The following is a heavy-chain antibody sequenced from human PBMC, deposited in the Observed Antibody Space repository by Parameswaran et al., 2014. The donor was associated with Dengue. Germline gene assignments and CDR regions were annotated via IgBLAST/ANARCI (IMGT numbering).Heavy chain of an antibody. Sequence: VRQMPGKGVEWMGIINPGGGTASYAQKFRGRVTMTRDRSTSTVDMEVSSLRSEDTAVYYCARAFGSGWLDHYYGLDVWGQGTTVTVSS. V-gene: IGHV1-46*01. D-gene: IGHD6-19*01. CDR2: INPGGGTA. J-gene: IGHJ6*02. CDR3: ARAFGSGWLDHYYGLDV.